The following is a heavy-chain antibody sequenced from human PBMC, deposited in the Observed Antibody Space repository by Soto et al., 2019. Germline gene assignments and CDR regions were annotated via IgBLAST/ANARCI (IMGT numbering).Heavy chain of an antibody. CDR3: ARDLGQGGDTAMGYDAFDI. CDR1: GGTFSSYA. CDR2: IIPIFGTA. Sequence: ASVKVSCKASGGTFSSYAISWVRQAPGQGLEWMGGIIPIFGTANYAQKFQGRVTITADESTSTAYMELSSLRSEDTAVYYCARDLGQGGDTAMGYDAFDIWGQGTMVTVSS. V-gene: IGHV1-69*13. D-gene: IGHD5-18*01. J-gene: IGHJ3*02.